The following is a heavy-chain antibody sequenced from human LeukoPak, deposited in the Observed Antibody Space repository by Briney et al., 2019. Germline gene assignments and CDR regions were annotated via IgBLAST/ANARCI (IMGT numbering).Heavy chain of an antibody. CDR1: GGSISSSSYY. Sequence: PSETLSLTCTVSGGSISSSSYYWGWIRQLPGKGLEWIGSIYYSGSTYYNPSLKSRVTISVDTSKNQFSLKLSSVTAADTAVYYCARGIGGELDYWGQGTLVTVSS. D-gene: IGHD3-16*01. CDR2: IYYSGST. V-gene: IGHV4-39*01. CDR3: ARGIGGELDY. J-gene: IGHJ4*02.